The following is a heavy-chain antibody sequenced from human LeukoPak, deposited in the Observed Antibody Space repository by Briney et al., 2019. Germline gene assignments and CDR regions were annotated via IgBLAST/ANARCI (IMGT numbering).Heavy chain of an antibody. CDR2: ISYDGSNK. CDR3: ARSINGGDY. CDR1: GFTFSSYA. D-gene: IGHD3-10*01. V-gene: IGHV3-30*04. J-gene: IGHJ4*02. Sequence: GGSLRLSCAASGFTFSSYAMHWVRQAPGKGLEWVAVISYDGSNKYYADSVKGRFTISRDNPKNTLYLQMNSLRAEDTAVYYCARSINGGDYWGQGTLVTVSS.